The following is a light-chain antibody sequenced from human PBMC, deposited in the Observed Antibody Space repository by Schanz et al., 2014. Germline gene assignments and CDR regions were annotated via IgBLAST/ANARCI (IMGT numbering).Light chain of an antibody. V-gene: IGLV2-8*01. CDR1: SSDVGGHDY. Sequence: QSALTQPPSASGAPGQSVTISCTGTSSDVGGHDYVSWYRQYPGKAPKLMIYEVNKRPSGVPDRFSGSKSGNTASLTVSGLQAEDEAEYYCSSNVGSNNFQFGGGTKLTVL. J-gene: IGLJ3*02. CDR3: SSNVGSNNFQ. CDR2: EVN.